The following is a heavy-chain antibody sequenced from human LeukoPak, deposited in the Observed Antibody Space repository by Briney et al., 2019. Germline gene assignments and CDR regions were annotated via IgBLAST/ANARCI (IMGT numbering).Heavy chain of an antibody. V-gene: IGHV3-74*01. CDR1: GFVFSSYW. J-gene: IGHJ4*02. CDR3: AKEGFDS. CDR2: INTDGSIT. Sequence: PGGSQRLSCAASGFVFSSYWMHWVRQVPGKGLVWVSRINTDGSITNYADSVRGRFTISGDNSKNTLYLQMNSLRAEDTAVYYCAKEGFDSWGQGTLVTVSS.